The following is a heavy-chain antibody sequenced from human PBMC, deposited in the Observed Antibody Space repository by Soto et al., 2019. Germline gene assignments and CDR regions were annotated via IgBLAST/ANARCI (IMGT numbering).Heavy chain of an antibody. J-gene: IGHJ4*02. CDR3: ARITERTAFGY. CDR1: GGSISSGSFY. V-gene: IGHV4-39*02. Sequence: QLQLQESGPGLVKPSETLSLTCTVSGGSISSGSFYWGWIRQSPEKGLEWIASFYYSGSAHYNPSLKSRVTISRDTSKNHFSLRVNSVTAADTAVYYCARITERTAFGYWGRGALVTVSS. D-gene: IGHD1-20*01. CDR2: FYYSGSA.